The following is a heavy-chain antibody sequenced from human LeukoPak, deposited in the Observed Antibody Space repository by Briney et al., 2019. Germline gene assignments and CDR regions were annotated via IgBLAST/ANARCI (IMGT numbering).Heavy chain of an antibody. Sequence: RAGRSLRLSCAASGFTFSHYGFHWVRQAPGKGREWVAVIWSDGTNQFYADSVKGRFTISRDSSQKTVYLEMHSLRTEDTAMYYCAKDAQRGFDYSNSLEYWGPGTLVTVSS. J-gene: IGHJ4*02. CDR1: GFTFSHYG. D-gene: IGHD4-11*01. CDR3: AKDAQRGFDYSNSLEY. CDR2: IWSDGTNQ. V-gene: IGHV3-33*06.